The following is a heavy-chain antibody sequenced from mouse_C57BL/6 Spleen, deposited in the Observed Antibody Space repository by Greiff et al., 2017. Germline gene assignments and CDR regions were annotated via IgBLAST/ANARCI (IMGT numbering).Heavy chain of an antibody. CDR2: INPSNGGT. Sequence: QVQLKQPGTELVKPGASVKLSCKASGYTFTSYWMHWVKQRPGQGLEWIGNINPSNGGTNYNEKFKSKATLTVYKSSSTAYMQLSSLTSEDSAVYYCARERGYDGYDVWGTGTTVTVSS. CDR1: GYTFTSYW. V-gene: IGHV1-53*01. D-gene: IGHD2-3*01. CDR3: ARERGYDGYDV. J-gene: IGHJ1*03.